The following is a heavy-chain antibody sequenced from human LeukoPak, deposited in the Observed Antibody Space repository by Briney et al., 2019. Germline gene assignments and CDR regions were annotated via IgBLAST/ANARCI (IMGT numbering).Heavy chain of an antibody. J-gene: IGHJ5*02. CDR2: ISSSGSTI. V-gene: IGHV3-48*03. CDR3: AREGAAYCGGDCYSGWFDP. D-gene: IGHD2-21*02. CDR1: GFTFSSYE. Sequence: GGSLRLSCAASGFTFSSYEMNWVRQAPGKGLEWVSYISSSGSTIYYADSVKGRFTISRDNAKDSLYLQMNSLRAEDTAVYYCAREGAAYCGGDCYSGWFDPWGQGTLVTVSS.